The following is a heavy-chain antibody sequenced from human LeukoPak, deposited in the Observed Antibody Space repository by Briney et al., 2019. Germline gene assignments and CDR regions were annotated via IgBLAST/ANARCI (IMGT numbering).Heavy chain of an antibody. D-gene: IGHD3-3*01. CDR2: IYYSGST. V-gene: IGHV4-61*01. CDR3: ARQHYDFWSGYYPNDAFDI. J-gene: IGHJ3*02. CDR1: GGSVNSGSYY. Sequence: SETLSLTCTVSGGSVNSGSYYWSWIRQPPGKGLEWIGYIYYSGSTNYNPSLKSRVTISVDTSKNQFSLKLSSVTAADTAVYYCARQHYDFWSGYYPNDAFDIWGQGTMVTVSS.